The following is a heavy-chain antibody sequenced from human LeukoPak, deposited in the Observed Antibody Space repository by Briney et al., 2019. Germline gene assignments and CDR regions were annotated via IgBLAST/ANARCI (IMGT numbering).Heavy chain of an antibody. V-gene: IGHV3-23*01. CDR1: GFTFSTYA. D-gene: IGHD2-2*01. J-gene: IGHJ5*02. Sequence: PGGSLSLSCAASGFTFSTYAMSWVRQAPGKGLEWVSAIGGSGGTTYYADSVKGRFTISRDNSKNTLYLQMNSLRADDTAVYYCAKEPREYCSSTSCPNWLDPWGQGTLVTVSS. CDR2: IGGSGGTT. CDR3: AKEPREYCSSTSCPNWLDP.